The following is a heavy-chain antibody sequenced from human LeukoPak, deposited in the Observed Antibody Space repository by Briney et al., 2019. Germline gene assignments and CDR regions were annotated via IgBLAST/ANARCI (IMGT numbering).Heavy chain of an antibody. D-gene: IGHD4-23*01. CDR1: GFTFTTYG. Sequence: GGSLRLSCAASGFTFTTYGLHWVRQAPGKGLEWVAAIASNGGSEYYADSVKGRFTISRDNSKNTLFLQMDSLRPDDTAVYYCTRDKYGGNSNAFDIWGQGTLVTVSS. CDR3: TRDKYGGNSNAFDI. CDR2: IASNGGSE. V-gene: IGHV3-30*03. J-gene: IGHJ3*02.